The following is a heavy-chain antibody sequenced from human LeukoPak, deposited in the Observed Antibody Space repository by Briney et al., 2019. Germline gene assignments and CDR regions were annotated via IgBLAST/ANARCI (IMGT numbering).Heavy chain of an antibody. CDR1: GFTFSSYG. Sequence: SGRSLRLSCAASGFTFSSYGMHWVRQAPGKGLEWVAVIWYDGSNKYYADSVKGRFTISRDNSKNTLDLQMNSLRAEDTAVYYCAKGGCSGGSCYNDFDYWGQGTLVTVSS. V-gene: IGHV3-33*06. CDR2: IWYDGSNK. D-gene: IGHD2-15*01. CDR3: AKGGCSGGSCYNDFDY. J-gene: IGHJ4*02.